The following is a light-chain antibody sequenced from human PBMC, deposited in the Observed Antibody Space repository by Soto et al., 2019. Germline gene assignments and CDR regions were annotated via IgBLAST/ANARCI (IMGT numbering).Light chain of an antibody. V-gene: IGLV2-23*01. CDR3: CSYAGSSSLYV. CDR2: EDS. CDR1: SSDVGRYNL. J-gene: IGLJ1*01. Sequence: QSALTQPASVSGSPGQSITISCTGTSSDVGRYNLVSWYQQHPGKAPKLIIHEDSKRSSGLSNRFSGSKSGNTASLTISGLQAEDEADYYCCSYAGSSSLYVFGTGTKVTVL.